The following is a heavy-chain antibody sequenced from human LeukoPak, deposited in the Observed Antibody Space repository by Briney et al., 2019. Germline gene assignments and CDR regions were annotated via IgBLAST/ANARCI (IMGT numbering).Heavy chain of an antibody. J-gene: IGHJ3*02. Sequence: TGGSLRLSCAASGFTFSDYYMSWIRQAPGKGLEWVSYISSSGSTIYYADSVKGRFTISRDNAKNSLYLQMNSLRAEDTAVYYCARVKSYRARDAFDIWGQGTMVTVSS. D-gene: IGHD3-16*02. CDR3: ARVKSYRARDAFDI. V-gene: IGHV3-11*04. CDR1: GFTFSDYY. CDR2: ISSSGSTI.